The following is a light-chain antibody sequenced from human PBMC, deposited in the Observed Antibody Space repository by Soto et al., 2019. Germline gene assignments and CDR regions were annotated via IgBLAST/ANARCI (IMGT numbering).Light chain of an antibody. V-gene: IGKV3D-11*02. J-gene: IGKJ2*01. CDR1: QSVSSY. Sequence: EIVLTQSPATLSLSPGERATLSCRASQSVSSYLAWYQQKPGQAPRLLIYDASNRATGIPARFSGSGPGTDFTLTISSLEPEDFAVYYCQKRSNWPSYTFGQGTKLEIK. CDR2: DAS. CDR3: QKRSNWPSYT.